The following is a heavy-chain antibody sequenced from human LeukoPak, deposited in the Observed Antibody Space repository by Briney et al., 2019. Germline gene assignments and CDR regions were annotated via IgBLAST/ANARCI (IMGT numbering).Heavy chain of an antibody. Sequence: SETLSLTCAVSGGSISSSNWWSWVRQPPGKGLEWIGEIYHSGSTNYNPSLKSRVTISVDKSKNQFSLKLSSVTAADTAVYYCARTSPALRGYYYYYMDVWGKGTTVTVSS. J-gene: IGHJ6*03. D-gene: IGHD4-17*01. CDR2: IYHSGST. V-gene: IGHV4-4*02. CDR3: ARTSPALRGYYYYYMDV. CDR1: GGSISSSNW.